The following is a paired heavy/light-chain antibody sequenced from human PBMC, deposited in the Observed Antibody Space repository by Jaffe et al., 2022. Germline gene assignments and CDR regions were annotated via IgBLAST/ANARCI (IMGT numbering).Heavy chain of an antibody. CDR2: ISGDESST. V-gene: IGHV3-74*01. J-gene: IGHJ5*02. D-gene: IGHD1-26*01. CDR1: GFTFGNYW. CDR3: AKDFPGSGSYGAQSS. Sequence: EVQLVESGGGLVQPGGSLRLSCAASGFTFGNYWMHWVRQAPGKGLVWVSRISGDESSTSYAGSVKGRFTISRDNAKNTLYLQMNSLRAEDTAVYYCAKDFPGSGSYGAQSSWGQGTLVTVSS.
Light chain of an antibody. V-gene: IGKV1-5*03. CDR2: KAS. Sequence: DIQMTQSPSTLSASVGDRVTITCRASQSISSWLAWYQHKPGKAPKLLIYKASSLESGVPSRFSGSGSGTEFTLTISSLQPDDFATYYCQQYNSYYTFGQGTKLEIK. J-gene: IGKJ2*01. CDR1: QSISSW. CDR3: QQYNSYYT.